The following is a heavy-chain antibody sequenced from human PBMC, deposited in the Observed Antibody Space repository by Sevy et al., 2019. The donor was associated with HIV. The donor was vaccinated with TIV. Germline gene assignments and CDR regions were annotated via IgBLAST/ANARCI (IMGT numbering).Heavy chain of an antibody. CDR2: IRSKANNYAT. D-gene: IGHD3-16*01. J-gene: IGHJ4*02. CDR3: TAGDLGWFDY. CDR1: GFNFSGAA. Sequence: GGSLRLSCAASGFNFSGAAMFWVRQASGKGLEWLGRIRSKANNYATVYGASVEGRVIISRHDSKNTTYLQMNSLKTEDTAIYWCTAGDLGWFDYWGRGSLVTVSS. V-gene: IGHV3-73*01.